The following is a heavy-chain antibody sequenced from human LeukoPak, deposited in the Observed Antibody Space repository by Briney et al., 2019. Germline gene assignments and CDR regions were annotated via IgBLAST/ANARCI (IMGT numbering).Heavy chain of an antibody. V-gene: IGHV3-30-3*01. CDR2: ISYDGSNK. CDR1: GFTFSSYA. CDR3: ASFDY. J-gene: IGHJ4*02. Sequence: GRSLRLSCAASGFTFSSYAMHWVRQAPGKGLEWVAVISYDGSNKYYADSVKGRFTTSRDNSKNTLYLQMNSLRAEDTAVYYCASFDYWGQGTLVTVSS.